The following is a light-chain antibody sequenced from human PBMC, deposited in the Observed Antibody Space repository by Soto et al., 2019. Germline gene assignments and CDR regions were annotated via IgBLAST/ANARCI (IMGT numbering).Light chain of an antibody. Sequence: FMLTQPHSVSESPGKTVTISCTRSSGSIASNYVQWYQQRPGSAPTTVIYEDNQRPSGVPDRFSGSSDTSSNSASLTISGLKTEDEADYYCQSYDSSNHWVLGGGTKVTVL. J-gene: IGLJ3*02. CDR1: SGSIASNY. CDR2: EDN. V-gene: IGLV6-57*03. CDR3: QSYDSSNHWV.